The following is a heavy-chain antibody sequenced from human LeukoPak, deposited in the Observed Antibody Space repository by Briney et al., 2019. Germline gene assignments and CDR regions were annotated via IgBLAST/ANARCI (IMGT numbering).Heavy chain of an antibody. D-gene: IGHD6-13*01. J-gene: IGHJ4*02. CDR3: AKDRYSTSSTFTINPFDY. CDR2: IRVDGRDK. Sequence: QPGGSLRLSCTASGFTFSTYGIHWVRQAPGKGLEWVAFIRVDGRDKYYADSVKGRFTISRDNSKSTLDLQMNSLRVEDTAVYYCAKDRYSTSSTFTINPFDYWGQGILVTVSS. V-gene: IGHV3-30*02. CDR1: GFTFSTYG.